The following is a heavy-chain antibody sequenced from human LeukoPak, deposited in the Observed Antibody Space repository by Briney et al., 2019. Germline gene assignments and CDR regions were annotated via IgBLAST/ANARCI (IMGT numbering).Heavy chain of an antibody. J-gene: IGHJ2*01. CDR1: GFTLSKHD. Sequence: GGSLRLSCAASGFTLSKHDGHWVRQVPGKGLEWISAINVAGDTYYSDSVKGRFTVSRDNARNSVHLQMTSLRAGDTAVYHCTREPDVWGTWYFDLWGRGTQVTVSS. CDR2: INVAGDT. CDR3: TREPDVWGTWYFDL. D-gene: IGHD1-7*01. V-gene: IGHV3-13*01.